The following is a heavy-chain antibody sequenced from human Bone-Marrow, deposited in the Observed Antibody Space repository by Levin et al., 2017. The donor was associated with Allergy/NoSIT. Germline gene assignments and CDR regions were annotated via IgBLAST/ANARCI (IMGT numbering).Heavy chain of an antibody. J-gene: IGHJ4*02. CDR3: ARGGESGYSYGYFDY. CDR1: GFTFTSYA. Sequence: ASVKVSCKASGFTFTSYAMHWVRQAPGQGLEWMGWINAGNGNTKYSQQFLGKVTITRDTSASTAYMELSSLRSEDTAVYYCARGGESGYSYGYFDYWGQGTLVTVSS. V-gene: IGHV1-3*01. CDR2: INAGNGNT. D-gene: IGHD5-18*01.